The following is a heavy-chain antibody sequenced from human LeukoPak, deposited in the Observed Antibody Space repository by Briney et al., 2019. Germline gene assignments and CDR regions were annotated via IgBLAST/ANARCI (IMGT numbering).Heavy chain of an antibody. J-gene: IGHJ5*02. CDR3: ATGPQLWRQDGWFDP. CDR1: GYTLTELS. CDR2: FDPEDGET. Sequence: GASVKVSCKVSGYTLTELSMHWVRQAPGKGLEWMGGFDPEDGETIYAQKFQGRVTMTKDTSTDTAYMELSSLRSEDTAVYYCATGPQLWRQDGWFDPWGQGTLVTVSS. V-gene: IGHV1-24*01. D-gene: IGHD5-24*01.